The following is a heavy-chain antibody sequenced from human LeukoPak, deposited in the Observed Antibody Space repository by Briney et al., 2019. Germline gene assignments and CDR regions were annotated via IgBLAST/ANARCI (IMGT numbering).Heavy chain of an antibody. D-gene: IGHD3-3*01. CDR3: ARVFLEWLF. J-gene: IGHJ4*02. Sequence: PGGSLGLSCAASGFTFSCYWMSWVRQAPGKGLGWVANIKQDGSEKYYVDSVKGRFTISRDNAKNPLYLQMNSLRAEDTAVYYCARVFLEWLFWGQGTLVTVSS. CDR1: GFTFSCYW. CDR2: IKQDGSEK. V-gene: IGHV3-7*01.